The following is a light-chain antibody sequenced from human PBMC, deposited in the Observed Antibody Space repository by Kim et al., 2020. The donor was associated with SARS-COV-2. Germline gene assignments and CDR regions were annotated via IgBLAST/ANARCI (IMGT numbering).Light chain of an antibody. CDR3: QAWDSSTAV. CDR1: KLGDKY. CDR2: QDS. V-gene: IGLV3-1*01. Sequence: SVSPGQTAIITCSGDKLGDKYACWYQQKPGQSPVLVIYQDSKRPSGIPERFSGSNSGNTATLTISGTHAMDEADYYCQAWDSSTAVFGGGTQLTVL. J-gene: IGLJ2*01.